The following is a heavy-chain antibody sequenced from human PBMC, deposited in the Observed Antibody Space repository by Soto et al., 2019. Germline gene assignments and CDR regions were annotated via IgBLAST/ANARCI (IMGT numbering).Heavy chain of an antibody. CDR1: GGSISSGDYY. Sequence: SETLSLTCTVSGGSISSGDYYWSWIRQPPGKGLEWIGYIYYSGSTYYNPSLKSRVTISVDTSKNQFSLKLSSVTAADTAVYYCARGRWIKLWPDAFDIWGQGTMVTVSS. CDR2: IYYSGST. D-gene: IGHD5-18*01. CDR3: ARGRWIKLWPDAFDI. V-gene: IGHV4-30-4*01. J-gene: IGHJ3*02.